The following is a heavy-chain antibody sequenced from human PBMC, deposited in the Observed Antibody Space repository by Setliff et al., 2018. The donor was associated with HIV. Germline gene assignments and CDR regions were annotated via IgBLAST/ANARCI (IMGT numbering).Heavy chain of an antibody. D-gene: IGHD1-1*01. V-gene: IGHV1-2*02. CDR1: GYSFTDYF. CDR2: ISPPSGGT. Sequence: ASVKVSCKASGYSFTDYFIHWVRQAPGRGLEWMGCISPPSGGTRTTRTFRGRVTMTRDTSINTAYMGLSGVRSDDTAVYFCARQLSNSFDYWGQGTLVTVSS. CDR3: ARQLSNSFDY. J-gene: IGHJ4*02.